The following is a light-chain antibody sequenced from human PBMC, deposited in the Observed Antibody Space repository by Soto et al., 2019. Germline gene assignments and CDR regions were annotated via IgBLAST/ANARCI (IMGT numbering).Light chain of an antibody. CDR1: QGISIY. CDR3: QKYNGAPLT. V-gene: IGKV1-27*01. J-gene: IGKJ4*01. Sequence: DIQMTQSPSSLSASVGDRVTIACRASQGISIYLAWYQQKPGKVPQLLIYDASTLQSGVPSRFSGSGSGTDFTLSISGLQPEDVATYYCQKYNGAPLTVGGGTKVEIK. CDR2: DAS.